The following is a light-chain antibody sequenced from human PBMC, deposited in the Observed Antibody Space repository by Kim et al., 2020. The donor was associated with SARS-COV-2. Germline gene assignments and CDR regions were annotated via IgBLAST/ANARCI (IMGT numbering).Light chain of an antibody. V-gene: IGKV3-15*01. J-gene: IGKJ5*01. CDR1: HSVNSN. CDR2: GAS. CDR3: QQYNSWPPIT. Sequence: SPGERATLACRASHSVNSNLAWYQQKPGQAPRLLIYGASSRATGVPARFSGSGSGAEFTLTISSLQSEDSAVYFCQQYNSWPPITFGQGTRLEIK.